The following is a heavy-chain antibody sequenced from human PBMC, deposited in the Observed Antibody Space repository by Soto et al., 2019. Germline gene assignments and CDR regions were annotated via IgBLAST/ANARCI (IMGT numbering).Heavy chain of an antibody. CDR3: AKWSGFGDA. J-gene: IGHJ5*02. CDR2: INNDGSTT. CDR1: GFTLSSNS. Sequence: GGSLTLSCAASGFTLSSNSMAWVRQAPGKRLQWVSGINNDGSTTFYIDSVRGRFTISRDTSTNTLYLQMDSLRVEDTAVYFCAKWSGFGDAWGQGTLVTVSS. V-gene: IGHV3-23*01. D-gene: IGHD3-10*01.